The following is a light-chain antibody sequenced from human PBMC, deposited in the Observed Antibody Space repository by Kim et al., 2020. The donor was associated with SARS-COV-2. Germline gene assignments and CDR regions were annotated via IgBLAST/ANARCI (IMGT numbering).Light chain of an antibody. J-gene: IGKJ1*01. CDR3: MQATDFPRT. V-gene: IGKV2-24*01. CDR2: KVS. Sequence: DIVMTQTPLSSSVTLGQSASISCRSSQSLAHSNGNTYLSWFHQRPGQPPRLLIYKVSRRLSGVPERFTGSGAGTDFTLTITSVEPEDVGIYCCMQATDFPRTFGQGTKVDIK. CDR1: QSLAHSNGNTY.